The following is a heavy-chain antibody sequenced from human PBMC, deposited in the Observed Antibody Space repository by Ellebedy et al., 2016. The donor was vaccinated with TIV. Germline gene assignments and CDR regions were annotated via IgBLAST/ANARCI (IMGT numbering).Heavy chain of an antibody. CDR3: ARDLGELLPALNFDY. Sequence: GESLKLSCAASGFTFSSYGMHWVRPAPGKGLEWVSSITSSSSYRFYADSVKGRFTISRDNAKNSLYLQMNSLRAEDTAVYYCARDLGELLPALNFDYWGQGSLVTVSS. CDR1: GFTFSSYG. V-gene: IGHV3-21*01. CDR2: ITSSSSYR. J-gene: IGHJ4*02. D-gene: IGHD1-7*01.